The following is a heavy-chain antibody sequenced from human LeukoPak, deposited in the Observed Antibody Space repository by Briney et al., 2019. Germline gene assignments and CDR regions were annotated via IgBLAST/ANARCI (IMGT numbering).Heavy chain of an antibody. V-gene: IGHV1-46*01. CDR2: INPSGGGT. D-gene: IGHD3-10*01. J-gene: IGHJ4*02. CDR1: GYTFTSYY. CDR3: ARDQGVTMVRGIMSPSAADY. Sequence: GASVKVSCKASGYTFTSYYVYWVRQAPGQGLEWMGKINPSGGGTDYAQKFQGRVTMTRDTSTSRVYMELSSLRSEDTAVYYCARDQGVTMVRGIMSPSAADYWGQGTLVTVSS.